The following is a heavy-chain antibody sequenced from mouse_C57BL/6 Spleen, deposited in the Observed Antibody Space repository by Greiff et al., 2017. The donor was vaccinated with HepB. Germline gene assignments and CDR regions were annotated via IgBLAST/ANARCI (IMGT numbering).Heavy chain of an antibody. Sequence: QVTLKVSGPGILQSSQTLSLTCSFSGFSLSTSGMGVSWIRQPSGKGLEWLAHIYWDDDKRYNPSLKSRHTISKDTSRNQVFLKITSVDTADTATYYCARGSDYDVSYYAMDYWGQGTSVTVSS. CDR3: ARGSDYDVSYYAMDY. CDR2: IYWDDDK. J-gene: IGHJ4*01. CDR1: GFSLSTSGMG. V-gene: IGHV8-12*01. D-gene: IGHD2-4*01.